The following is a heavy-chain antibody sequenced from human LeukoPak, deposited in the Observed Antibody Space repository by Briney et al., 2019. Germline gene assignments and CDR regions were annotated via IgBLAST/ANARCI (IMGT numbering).Heavy chain of an antibody. D-gene: IGHD6-19*01. Sequence: GGSLRLSCAASVFTFSSYAMSWVRRAPGKGREWVSGISGSDGSTYYADSVKGRFTMSRDNSKNTLYLQMNSLRAEDTAIYYCAKEVGVAGTPYFDYWGQGTLVTVSS. J-gene: IGHJ4*02. CDR3: AKEVGVAGTPYFDY. CDR2: ISGSDGST. V-gene: IGHV3-23*01. CDR1: VFTFSSYA.